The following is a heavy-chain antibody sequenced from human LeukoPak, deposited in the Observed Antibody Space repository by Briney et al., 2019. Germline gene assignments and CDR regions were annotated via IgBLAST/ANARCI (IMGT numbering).Heavy chain of an antibody. D-gene: IGHD1-14*01. CDR3: TRLRTGGINHSLDAFDI. J-gene: IGHJ3*02. Sequence: GGSLRLSCAASGFTFSGSAMHWVRQASGKGLEWVGRIRSKANSYATAYAASVKGRFTISRDDSKNTAYLQMNSLKTEDTAVYYCTRLRTGGINHSLDAFDIWGQGTMVTVSS. CDR2: IRSKANSYAT. V-gene: IGHV3-73*01. CDR1: GFTFSGSA.